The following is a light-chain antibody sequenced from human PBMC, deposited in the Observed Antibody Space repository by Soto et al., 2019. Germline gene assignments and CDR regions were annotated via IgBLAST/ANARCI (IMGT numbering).Light chain of an antibody. CDR2: GAS. Sequence: EIVMTQSPGALSVSLGERATLSCRASQSVSSKLAWYQQKPGQAPRLLIHGASTRATGVPARFSGSGSGTEFTLTISSLQSEDFAVYCCQQYNKWPRTFGQGTKVDIK. J-gene: IGKJ1*01. CDR1: QSVSSK. CDR3: QQYNKWPRT. V-gene: IGKV3-15*01.